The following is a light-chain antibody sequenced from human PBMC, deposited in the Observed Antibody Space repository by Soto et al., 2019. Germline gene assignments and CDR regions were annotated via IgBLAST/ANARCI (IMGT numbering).Light chain of an antibody. CDR2: DAS. Sequence: EIVLTQSPATLSLSPGERATLSCRASQSVGSYLAWYQQKPGQAPRLLIYDASNRATGIPARFSGSGSGTDFTLTISSLEPADFAVYYCQHRSNWPITFGQGTRLEIK. CDR3: QHRSNWPIT. CDR1: QSVGSY. V-gene: IGKV3-11*01. J-gene: IGKJ5*01.